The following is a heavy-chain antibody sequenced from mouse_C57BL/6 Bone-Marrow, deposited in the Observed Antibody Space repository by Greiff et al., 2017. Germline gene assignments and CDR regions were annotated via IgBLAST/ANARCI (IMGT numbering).Heavy chain of an antibody. CDR1: GYAFSSSW. V-gene: IGHV1-82*01. D-gene: IGHD2-5*01. CDR3: AREGAYYSNYDWDGFAY. CDR2: IYPGDGDT. Sequence: QVHVKQSGPELVKPGASVKISCKASGYAFSSSWMNWVKQRPGKGLEWIGRIYPGDGDTNYNGKFKGKATLTADKYSSTAYMQLSSLTSEDSAVYCCAREGAYYSNYDWDGFAYWGQGTLVTVSA. J-gene: IGHJ3*01.